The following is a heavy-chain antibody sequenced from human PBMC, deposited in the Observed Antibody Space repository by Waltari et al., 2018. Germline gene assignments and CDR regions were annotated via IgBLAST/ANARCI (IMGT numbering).Heavy chain of an antibody. CDR3: ARVPHKQQLAVDY. CDR2: ISSSSSTI. V-gene: IGHV3-48*01. CDR1: GFTFSSYS. Sequence: EVQLVESGGGLVQPGGSLRLSCAASGFTFSSYSMNWVRQAPGKGLEWVSYISSSSSTIYYADSVKGRFTISRDNAKNSLYLQMNSLRAEDTAVYYCARVPHKQQLAVDYWGQGTLVTVSS. D-gene: IGHD6-13*01. J-gene: IGHJ4*02.